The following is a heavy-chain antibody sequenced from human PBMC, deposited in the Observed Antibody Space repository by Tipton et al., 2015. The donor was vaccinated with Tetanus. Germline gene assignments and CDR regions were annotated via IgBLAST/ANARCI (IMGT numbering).Heavy chain of an antibody. CDR3: ARVFGQLLRVVVFDY. V-gene: IGHV4-59*12. CDR2: INCSGNT. Sequence: GLVKPSETLSLTCSVSGASIRSYYWSWIRQPPGKALEFIGYINCSGNTRNNPSLRSRVTTSVDMSKNQFSLRLTSVTAADTAVYYCARVFGQLLRVVVFDYWGQGMMVTVSS. J-gene: IGHJ4*02. D-gene: IGHD2-15*01. CDR1: GASIRSYY.